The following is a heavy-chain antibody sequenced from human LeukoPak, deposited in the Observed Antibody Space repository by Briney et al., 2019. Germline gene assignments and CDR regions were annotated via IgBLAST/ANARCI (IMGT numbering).Heavy chain of an antibody. D-gene: IGHD3-10*01. CDR2: IIPIFGIA. V-gene: IGHV1-69*02. CDR3: ARTYYYGSGRAEGQNNWFDP. CDR1: GYTFTGYY. Sequence: SVKVSCKASGYTFTGYYMHWVRQAPGQGLEWMGRIIPIFGIANYAQKFQGRVTITADKSTSTAYMELSSLRSEDTAMYYCARTYYYGSGRAEGQNNWFDPWGQGTLVTVSS. J-gene: IGHJ5*02.